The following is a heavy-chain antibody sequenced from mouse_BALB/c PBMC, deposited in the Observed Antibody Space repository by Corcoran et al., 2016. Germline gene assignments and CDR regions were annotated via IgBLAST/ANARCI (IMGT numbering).Heavy chain of an antibody. J-gene: IGHJ1*01. Sequence: VQLQQSGVELVKPGASVKLSCTASGFNIKDTYMHWVKQRPEQGLEWIGRIDPANGNAKYDTKFQGKATITADTSSNTAYLQLSSLTSEDTAVYYCANWDWYFDVWGAGTSVTVSS. CDR1: GFNIKDTY. V-gene: IGHV14-3*02. CDR3: ANWDWYFDV. D-gene: IGHD4-1*01. CDR2: IDPANGNA.